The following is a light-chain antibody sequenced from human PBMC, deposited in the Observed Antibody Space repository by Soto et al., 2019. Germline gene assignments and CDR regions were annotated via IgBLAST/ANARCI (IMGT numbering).Light chain of an antibody. Sequence: DIQMAQSPSSLSATVRDRVTITCRASQSISIYLNWYQQKPGKAPNLLIYAASSLQSGVPSRFSGSGSGTDFTLTISSLQPEDFATYYCQQSYSTPWTFGQGTNVDIK. CDR2: AAS. CDR1: QSISIY. V-gene: IGKV1-39*01. J-gene: IGKJ1*01. CDR3: QQSYSTPWT.